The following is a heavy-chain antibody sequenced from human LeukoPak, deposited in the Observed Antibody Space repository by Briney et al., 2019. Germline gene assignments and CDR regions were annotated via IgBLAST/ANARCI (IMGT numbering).Heavy chain of an antibody. Sequence: SETLSLTCTVSGGSISSSSYYWVWIRQPPGKGLEWIGTIYYSGSTYYKPSLKSRVAISVDTSKNQFSLKLSSVTAADTAVYYCAREVDAAAAYNWFDPWGQGTLVTVSS. CDR1: GGSISSSSYY. J-gene: IGHJ5*02. CDR2: IYYSGST. CDR3: AREVDAAAAYNWFDP. D-gene: IGHD2-2*01. V-gene: IGHV4-39*07.